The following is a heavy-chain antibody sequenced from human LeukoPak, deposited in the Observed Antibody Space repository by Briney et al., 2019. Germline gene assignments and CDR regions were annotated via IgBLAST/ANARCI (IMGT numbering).Heavy chain of an antibody. D-gene: IGHD4-23*01. J-gene: IGHJ1*01. CDR3: AKDRYGGNSVIFSEYFQH. CDR1: GFSFSNYG. CDR2: IPYDGSKK. V-gene: IGHV3-30*18. Sequence: GRSLRLSCAASGFSFSNYGMHWVRQAPGKGLEWMGVIPYDGSKKYYADSVKGRFSISRDNSKNTLYLQMNSLRAEDTAVYYCAKDRYGGNSVIFSEYFQHWGQGTLVTVSS.